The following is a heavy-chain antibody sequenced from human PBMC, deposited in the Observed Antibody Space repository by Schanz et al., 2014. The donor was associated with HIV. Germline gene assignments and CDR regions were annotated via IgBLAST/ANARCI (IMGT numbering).Heavy chain of an antibody. CDR1: GYTFTSYY. CDR3: TRLHYYYDRSGFSFDC. CDR2: INPNSGGT. J-gene: IGHJ4*02. Sequence: QVQLVQSGAELKKPGASVKVSCKASGYTFTSYYIHWVRQAPGQGLEWMGWINPNSGGTNLAQKFEGRVTMTIDSSITTASMELSRLNSDDTAMYFCTRLHYYYDRSGFSFDCWGQGTLVTVSS. V-gene: IGHV1-2*02. D-gene: IGHD3-22*01.